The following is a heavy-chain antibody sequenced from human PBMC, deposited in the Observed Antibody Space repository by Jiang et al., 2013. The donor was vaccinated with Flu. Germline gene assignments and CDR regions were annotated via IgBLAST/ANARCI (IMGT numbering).Heavy chain of an antibody. D-gene: IGHD4-17*01. CDR3: ARGRGYGDYDFDY. V-gene: IGHV1-69-2*01. CDR2: VDPEDGKP. CDR1: GHTFTDYN. Sequence: VKILLQGSGHTFTDYNMHWVQQVPGKGLEWMGLVDPEDGKPVYAERFQGRVVLTADTSTDTAYMELSSLRSEDTAVYYCARGRGYGDYDFDYWGQGTLVTVSS. J-gene: IGHJ4*02.